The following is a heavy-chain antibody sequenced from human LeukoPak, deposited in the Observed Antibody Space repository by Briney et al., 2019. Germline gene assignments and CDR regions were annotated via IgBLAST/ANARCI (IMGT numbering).Heavy chain of an antibody. CDR2: IYYSGST. V-gene: IGHV4-59*12. D-gene: IGHD5-18*01. J-gene: IGHJ5*02. CDR3: AREGRIQLWSWFDP. Sequence: SETLSLTCTVSGGSISSYYWSWIRQPPGKGLEWIGYIYYSGSTNYNPSLKSRVTISVDTSKNQFPLKLSSVTAADTAVYYCAREGRIQLWSWFDPWGQGTLVTVSS. CDR1: GGSISSYY.